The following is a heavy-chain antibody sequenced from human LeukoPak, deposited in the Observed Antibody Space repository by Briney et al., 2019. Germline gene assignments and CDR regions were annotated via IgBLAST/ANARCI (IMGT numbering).Heavy chain of an antibody. Sequence: LGESLKISCKGSGYSFTSYWIAWVRQMPGKGLEWMGIIYPGDSDTRYSSSFQGQVTISADKSISTAYLQWSGLKASDTAMYYCVIPPVGSPTLSDYWGQGTLVTVSS. CDR1: GYSFTSYW. V-gene: IGHV5-51*01. J-gene: IGHJ4*02. D-gene: IGHD1-26*01. CDR2: IYPGDSDT. CDR3: VIPPVGSPTLSDY.